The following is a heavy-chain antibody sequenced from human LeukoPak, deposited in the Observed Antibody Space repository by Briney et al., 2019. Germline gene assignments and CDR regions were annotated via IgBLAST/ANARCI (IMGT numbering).Heavy chain of an antibody. CDR2: IYSGGST. V-gene: IGHV3-66*01. D-gene: IGHD1-26*01. J-gene: IGHJ4*02. CDR3: ARGRVGANFDY. CDR1: GFTFSSYG. Sequence: GGSLRLSCAASGFTFSSYGMHWVRQAPGKGLEWVSVIYSGGSTYYADSVKGRFTISRDNSKNTLYLQMNSLRAEDTAVYYCARGRVGANFDYWGQGTLVTVSS.